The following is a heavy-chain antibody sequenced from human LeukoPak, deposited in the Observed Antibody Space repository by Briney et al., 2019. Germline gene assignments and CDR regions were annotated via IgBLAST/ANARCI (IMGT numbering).Heavy chain of an antibody. D-gene: IGHD5-18*01. CDR3: ARDLSGIAGYTYGRGIDY. CDR1: GFTFSSYG. V-gene: IGHV3-23*01. CDR2: ISGSGGST. Sequence: GGSLRLSCAASGFTFSSYGMSWVRQAPGKGLEWVSAISGSGGSTYYADSVKGRFTISRDNSKNTLYLQMNSLRAEDTAVYYCARDLSGIAGYTYGRGIDYWGQGTLVTVSS. J-gene: IGHJ4*02.